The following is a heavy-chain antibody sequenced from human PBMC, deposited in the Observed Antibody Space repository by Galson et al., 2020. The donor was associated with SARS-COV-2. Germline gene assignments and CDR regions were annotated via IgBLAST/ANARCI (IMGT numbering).Heavy chain of an antibody. V-gene: IGHV1-18*01. D-gene: IGHD3-16*01. CDR3: AREGVWGSLTIYYYYGMDV. J-gene: IGHJ6*02. CDR2: ISVYNGHT. CDR1: GYTFTNHG. Sequence: ASVKVSCKASGYTFTNHGISWVRQAPGQGLEWMGYISVYNGHTTYALKFQGRVTMTTDTSTSTAYMELRSLRSDDTAVYYCAREGVWGSLTIYYYYGMDVWGQGTTVTVSS.